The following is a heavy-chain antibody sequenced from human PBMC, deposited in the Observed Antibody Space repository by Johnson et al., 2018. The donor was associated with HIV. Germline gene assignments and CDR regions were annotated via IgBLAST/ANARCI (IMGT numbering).Heavy chain of an antibody. CDR2: IGTAGDT. V-gene: IGHV3-13*01. J-gene: IGHJ3*02. Sequence: VQLVESGGGLVQPGGSLRLSCAASGFTFSSYDMHWVRQATGKGLEWVSAIGTAGDTYYPGSVKGRFTISRENAKNSLYLQMNSLRAEDTAVYYCAKDSMGYNWNQFEAFDIWGQGTMVTVSS. D-gene: IGHD1-20*01. CDR3: AKDSMGYNWNQFEAFDI. CDR1: GFTFSSYD.